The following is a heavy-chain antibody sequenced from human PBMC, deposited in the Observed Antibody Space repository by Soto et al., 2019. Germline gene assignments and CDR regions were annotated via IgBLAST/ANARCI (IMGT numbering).Heavy chain of an antibody. CDR2: ISYDGNIK. V-gene: IGHV3-30-3*01. J-gene: IGHJ5*01. CDR3: ARLIGDSWLDS. D-gene: IGHD2-8*01. CDR1: GFTFSNYA. Sequence: SLRLSCAASGFTFSNYAMHWVRQAPGKGLEWVAVISYDGNIKYYADSVKGRFTISRDNSKNTLYLQMNSVTPDDTAVYYCARLIGDSWLDSWGQGTLVTVSS.